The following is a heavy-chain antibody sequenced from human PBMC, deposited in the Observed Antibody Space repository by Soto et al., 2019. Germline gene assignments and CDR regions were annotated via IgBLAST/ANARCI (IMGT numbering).Heavy chain of an antibody. J-gene: IGHJ6*02. CDR1: GGTFSSYT. CDR3: ARLRDSDGMDV. Sequence: QVQLVQSGAEVKKPGSSVKVSCKASGGTFSSYTISWVRQAPGQGLEWMGRIIPILGIANYAQKFQGRVTITADKSTSTAYMELSSLRSEDTPVYYCARLRDSDGMDVWGQGTTVTVSS. CDR2: IIPILGIA. D-gene: IGHD1-26*01. V-gene: IGHV1-69*02.